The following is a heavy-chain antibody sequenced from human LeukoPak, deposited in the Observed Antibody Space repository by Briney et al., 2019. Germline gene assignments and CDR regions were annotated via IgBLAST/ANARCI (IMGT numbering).Heavy chain of an antibody. V-gene: IGHV3-23*01. CDR1: GFTFSTYA. Sequence: GGSLRLSCAASGFTFSTYAMSWVRQAPGKGLEWVSSISVSGSSTSYADSVKGRFTISRDNSKNTLFLQMNSLRAEDTAVYYCAKLRVTAAVSYWGQGTLVTVSS. CDR3: AKLRVTAAVSY. D-gene: IGHD6-13*01. J-gene: IGHJ4*02. CDR2: ISVSGSST.